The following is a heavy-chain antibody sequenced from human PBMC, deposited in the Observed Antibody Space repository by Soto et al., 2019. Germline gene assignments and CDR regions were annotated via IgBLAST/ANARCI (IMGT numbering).Heavy chain of an antibody. V-gene: IGHV4-30-4*08. CDR1: GDSINSGDYY. D-gene: IGHD4-4*01. Sequence: QVQLQESGPGLLRPSQTLSLTCSVSGDSINSGDYYWTWIRQRPGKGLEWLAYINYIGRTFFNPSLQTRLATSVDTSRNQFSLELNSVTAADTAVYYCARRHSTSGGGFDFWGQGTLVTISS. CDR2: INYIGRT. CDR3: ARRHSTSGGGFDF. J-gene: IGHJ4*02.